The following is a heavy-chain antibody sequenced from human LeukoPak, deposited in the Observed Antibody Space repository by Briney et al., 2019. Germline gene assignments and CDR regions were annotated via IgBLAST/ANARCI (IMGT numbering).Heavy chain of an antibody. J-gene: IGHJ4*02. Sequence: GGSLRLSCAASGFTLSSYAMSWVRQAPGKGLEWVSTISGNGGSTYYADSVKGRFAISRDYSKYTLYLQMHSLRAEDTAVYYCAKSHIAARQPYLDYWGQGTLVTVSS. V-gene: IGHV3-23*01. D-gene: IGHD6-6*01. CDR3: AKSHIAARQPYLDY. CDR1: GFTLSSYA. CDR2: ISGNGGST.